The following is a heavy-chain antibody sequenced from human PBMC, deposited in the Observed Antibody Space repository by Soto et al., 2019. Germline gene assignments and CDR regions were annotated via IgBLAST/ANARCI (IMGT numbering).Heavy chain of an antibody. CDR2: ISYDGDYK. CDR1: GFTVSSYV. V-gene: IGHV3-30*18. D-gene: IGHD2-15*01. J-gene: IGHJ4*02. CDR3: AKDRGRYCSGGSCYLFDY. Sequence: QVQLVESGGGVVQPGRSLRLSCAASGFTVSSYVMHWVRQAPGKGLEWVAKISYDGDYKYYADSVKGRFTISRDNSKNTLYLQMNSLRADDTALYYCAKDRGRYCSGGSCYLFDYWGQGIMVTVSS.